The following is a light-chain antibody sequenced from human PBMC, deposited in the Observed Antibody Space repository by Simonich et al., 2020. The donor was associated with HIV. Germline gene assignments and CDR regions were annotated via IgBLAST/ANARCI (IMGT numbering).Light chain of an antibody. CDR3: FSYTDNRGV. CDR1: SSDVGGYNY. V-gene: IGLV2-14*03. Sequence: QSALTQPASVSGSPGQSITISCLGTSSDVGGYNYVSWYQQHPGKAPKLMIYDVSKRPSGVSNRFSGSKSGNTASLTISGLQAEDEADYYCFSYTDNRGVFGGGTKLTVL. J-gene: IGLJ3*02. CDR2: DVS.